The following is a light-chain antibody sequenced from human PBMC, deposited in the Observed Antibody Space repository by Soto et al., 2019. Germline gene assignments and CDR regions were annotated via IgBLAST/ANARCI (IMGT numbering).Light chain of an antibody. CDR3: SSYAGSSNV. CDR2: EVN. V-gene: IGLV2-8*01. Sequence: QSVLTQLPSASGWPGQLVAISCTGTSSDVGGYNYVSWYQQHPGKAPKLMIYEVNKRPSGVPDRFSGSKSGNTASLTVSGLQAEDEADYYCSSYAGSSNVFGTGTTVT. J-gene: IGLJ1*01. CDR1: SSDVGGYNY.